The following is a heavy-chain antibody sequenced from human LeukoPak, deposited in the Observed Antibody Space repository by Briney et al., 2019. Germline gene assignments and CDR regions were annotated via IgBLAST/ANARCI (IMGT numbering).Heavy chain of an antibody. V-gene: IGHV5-51*01. Sequence: GESLKISRQGSGYNFNTYWLAWVRQMPGKGLEWMGIIYPDDSDTRYSPSFQGQVTISAYKSITTAYLQWSSLKASDTAIYYCARRAGSLWYFDVWGRGTLGTVSS. CDR3: ARRAGSLWYFDV. D-gene: IGHD6-19*01. CDR1: GYNFNTYW. J-gene: IGHJ2*01. CDR2: IYPDDSDT.